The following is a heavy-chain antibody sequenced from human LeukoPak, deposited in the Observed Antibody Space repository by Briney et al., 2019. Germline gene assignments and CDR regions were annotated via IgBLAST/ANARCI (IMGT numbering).Heavy chain of an antibody. Sequence: GGSLRLSCAASGFTFSSYSMNWVRQAPGKGLEWVSSISSSSSYIYYADSVKGRFTISRDNAKNSLYLRMNSLRAEDTAVYYCARDSSYDILTGSFSGDYWGQGTLVTVSS. D-gene: IGHD3-9*01. V-gene: IGHV3-21*01. J-gene: IGHJ4*02. CDR3: ARDSSYDILTGSFSGDY. CDR1: GFTFSSYS. CDR2: ISSSSSYI.